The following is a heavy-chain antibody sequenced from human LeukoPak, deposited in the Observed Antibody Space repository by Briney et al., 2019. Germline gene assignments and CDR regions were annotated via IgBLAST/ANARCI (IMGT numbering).Heavy chain of an antibody. Sequence: SETLSLTCTVSRGSVTSYYWSWIRQTPGKGLERIGDVYFSGDTKYNPSLQSQFTISLDSSQNQFSLRLRSVTAADTAVYYCARLDIRTTWYAFDYWGRGTLVTVSS. CDR3: ARLDIRTTWYAFDY. J-gene: IGHJ4*02. CDR1: RGSVTSYY. D-gene: IGHD5-12*01. CDR2: VYFSGDT. V-gene: IGHV4-59*02.